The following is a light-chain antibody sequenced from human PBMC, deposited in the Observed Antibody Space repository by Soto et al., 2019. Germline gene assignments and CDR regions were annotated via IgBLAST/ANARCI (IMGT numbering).Light chain of an antibody. CDR3: SSYAGSSNV. V-gene: IGLV2-8*02. CDR1: SSDVGGYNY. Sequence: QSVLTQPPSASRSPGQSLAISCTGTSSDVGGYNYVSWYQQHPGKAPKLMIYEVNKRPSGVPDRFSGSKSGNTASLTVSGLQAEDEADYYCSSYAGSSNVFGTGTKLTVL. CDR2: EVN. J-gene: IGLJ1*01.